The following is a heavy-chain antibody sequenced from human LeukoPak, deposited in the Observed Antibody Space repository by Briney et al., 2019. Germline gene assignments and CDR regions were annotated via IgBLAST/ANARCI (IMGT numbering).Heavy chain of an antibody. Sequence: GGFLRLSCAASGFTFSDHPMTWVRQAPGKGLEWVSSISSSSSFIYYADSVKGRFTISRDNARNSVFLQMNSLRAEDTAVYYCARDIIRFAYSGGSRYAFDFWGQGTMVTVSS. CDR3: ARDIIRFAYSGGSRYAFDF. CDR1: GFTFSDHP. CDR2: ISSSSSFI. D-gene: IGHD2-15*01. J-gene: IGHJ3*01. V-gene: IGHV3-21*01.